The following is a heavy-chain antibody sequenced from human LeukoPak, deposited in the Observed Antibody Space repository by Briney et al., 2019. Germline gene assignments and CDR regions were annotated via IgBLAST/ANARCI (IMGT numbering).Heavy chain of an antibody. CDR1: GYTFTGYY. Sequence: ASVKVSRKASGYTFTGYYMYWVRQAPGQGLEWMGRIDPNSGDTNYAQKFQGRVTMTRDTSIGTVYMDLSSLRSDDTAVYYCARDQHTGAYYYFDYWGQGTLVTVSS. CDR3: ARDQHTGAYYYFDY. D-gene: IGHD2-8*02. CDR2: IDPNSGDT. V-gene: IGHV1-2*06. J-gene: IGHJ4*02.